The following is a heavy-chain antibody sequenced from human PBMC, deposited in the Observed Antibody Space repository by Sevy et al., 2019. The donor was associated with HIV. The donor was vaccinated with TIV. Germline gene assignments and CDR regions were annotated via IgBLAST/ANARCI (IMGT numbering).Heavy chain of an antibody. CDR3: ARNAALDS. CDR1: GFNFDNYG. Sequence: GGSLGLSCAASGFNFDNYGMHWVRQTPGKGLEWVAVIWSDGSNIFYADSVEGRFTISRDNSKKMLYLQMNSLRAEDTAVYYCARNAALDSWGQGTLVTVSS. CDR2: IWSDGSNI. D-gene: IGHD6-13*01. J-gene: IGHJ4*02. V-gene: IGHV3-33*08.